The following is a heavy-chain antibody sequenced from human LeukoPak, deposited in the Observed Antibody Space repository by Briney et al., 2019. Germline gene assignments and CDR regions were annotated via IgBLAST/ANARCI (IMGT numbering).Heavy chain of an antibody. V-gene: IGHV3-11*03. CDR1: GFTFSAYY. Sequence: MTGGSLRLSCAASGFTFSAYYMSWIRQAPGKWLEWVSYISSSGSYTNYADSVQGRFTISRDNAKNSLFLQMNSLRAEDTAVYYCARQIGGDSYGVFDYWGQGTLVTVSS. D-gene: IGHD5-18*01. CDR2: ISSSGSYT. CDR3: ARQIGGDSYGVFDY. J-gene: IGHJ4*02.